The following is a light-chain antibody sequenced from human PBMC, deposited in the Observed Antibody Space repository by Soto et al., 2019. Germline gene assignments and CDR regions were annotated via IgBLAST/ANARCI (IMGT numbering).Light chain of an antibody. CDR3: QQYYSTPRT. J-gene: IGKJ1*01. V-gene: IGKV3-15*01. CDR2: GAS. Sequence: EVVMTQSQATLSVSPGERATLSCRASQGIKDYLAWFQQKPGQAPRLLIYGASTRATAIPARFSGSGSGTDFTLTISSLQAEDVAVYYCQQYYSTPRTFGQGTKVDIK. CDR1: QGIKDY.